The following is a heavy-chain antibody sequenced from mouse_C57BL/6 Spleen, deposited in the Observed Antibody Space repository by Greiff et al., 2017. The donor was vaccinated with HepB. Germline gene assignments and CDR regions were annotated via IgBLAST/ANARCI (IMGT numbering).Heavy chain of an antibody. D-gene: IGHD1-1*01. CDR1: GFNIKDDY. Sequence: VQLQQSGAELVRPGASVKLSCTASGFNIKDDYMHWVKQRPEQGLEWIGWIDPENGDTEYASKFQGKATITADTSSNTAYLQLRSLTSEDTAVYYCTTRTTVVATDYWGQGTTLTVSS. V-gene: IGHV14-4*01. CDR2: IDPENGDT. CDR3: TTRTTVVATDY. J-gene: IGHJ2*01.